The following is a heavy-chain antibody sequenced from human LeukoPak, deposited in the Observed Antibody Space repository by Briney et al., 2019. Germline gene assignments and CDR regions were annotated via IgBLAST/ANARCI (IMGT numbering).Heavy chain of an antibody. J-gene: IGHJ6*02. CDR3: ARPSSSSWYLYYYGMDV. CDR1: GGTFSSYA. CDR2: IIPIFGTA. V-gene: IGHV1-69*13. D-gene: IGHD6-13*01. Sequence: SVKVSCKASGGTFSSYAISWVRQAPGQGLEWMGGIIPIFGTANYAQKFQGRVTITADESTSTAYMELSSLRSEDTAVYYCARPSSSSWYLYYYGMDVWGQGTTVTVSS.